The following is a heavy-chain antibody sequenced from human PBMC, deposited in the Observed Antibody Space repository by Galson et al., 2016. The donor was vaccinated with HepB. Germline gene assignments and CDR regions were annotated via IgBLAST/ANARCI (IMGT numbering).Heavy chain of an antibody. J-gene: IGHJ4*02. CDR2: IVPIIGTP. CDR3: ARDPYGDYLPLAY. D-gene: IGHD4-17*01. V-gene: IGHV1-69*06. Sequence: SVKVSCKASAGSFVSYAFSWVRQAPGQGLEWMGGIVPIIGTPNYAQRFQGRVTITADKSTSTAYMELSSLRSEDTAVYYCARDPYGDYLPLAYWGQGTLVTVSS. CDR1: AGSFVSYA.